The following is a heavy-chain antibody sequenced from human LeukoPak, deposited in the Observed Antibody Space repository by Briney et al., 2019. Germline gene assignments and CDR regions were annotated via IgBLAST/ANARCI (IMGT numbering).Heavy chain of an antibody. CDR1: GYTFTGYY. CDR3: ARDGGSGYDFLYYYYYMDV. V-gene: IGHV1-2*02. J-gene: IGHJ6*03. D-gene: IGHD5-12*01. Sequence: RASVKVSCKASGYTFTGYYMHWVRQAPGQGLEWMGWINPNSGGTNYAQKFQGRVTMTRDTSISTAYMELSRLRSDDTAVYYCARDGGSGYDFLYYYYYMDVWGKGTAVTISS. CDR2: INPNSGGT.